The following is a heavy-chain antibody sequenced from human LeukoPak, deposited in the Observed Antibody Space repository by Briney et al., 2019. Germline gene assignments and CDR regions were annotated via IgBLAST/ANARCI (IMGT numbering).Heavy chain of an antibody. D-gene: IGHD3-16*02. CDR2: ISYDGSNK. Sequence: GGSLRLSCAASGFTFSSYGMHWVRQAPGKGLEWVAVISYDGSNKYYADSVKGRFTISRDNSKNPLYLQMNSLRAEDTAVYYCAKVGELSLWGNYGMDVWGQGTTVTVSS. CDR1: GFTFSSYG. V-gene: IGHV3-30*18. CDR3: AKVGELSLWGNYGMDV. J-gene: IGHJ6*02.